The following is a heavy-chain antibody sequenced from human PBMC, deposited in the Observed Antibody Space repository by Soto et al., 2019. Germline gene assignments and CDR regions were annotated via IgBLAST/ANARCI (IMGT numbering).Heavy chain of an antibody. Sequence: QVQLVQSGAEVKKPGSSVKVSCKASGGTFSSYTIRWVRQAPGQGLEWMGRIIPILGIANYAQKFQGRVTITADKFTSQVSMELRRLGSDETALYYCASPGGGGYCSSTSCQTYYYYYGMDVWGQGTTVTVSS. V-gene: IGHV1-69*02. CDR3: ASPGGGGYCSSTSCQTYYYYYGMDV. J-gene: IGHJ6*02. D-gene: IGHD2-2*01. CDR1: GGTFSSYT. CDR2: IIPILGIA.